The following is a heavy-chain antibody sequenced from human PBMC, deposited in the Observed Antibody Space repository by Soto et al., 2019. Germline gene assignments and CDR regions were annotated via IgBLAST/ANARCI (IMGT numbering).Heavy chain of an antibody. J-gene: IGHJ4*02. D-gene: IGHD6-6*01. CDR1: GFTFSSYA. CDR2: ISGSGGST. V-gene: IGHV3-23*01. CDR3: AKVLPEYSSSSSFDY. Sequence: GGSLRLSCAASGFTFSSYAMSWVRQAPGKGLEWVSAISGSGGSTYYADSVKGRFTISRDNSKDTLYLQMNSLRAEDTAVYYCAKVLPEYSSSSSFDYWGQGTLVTVSS.